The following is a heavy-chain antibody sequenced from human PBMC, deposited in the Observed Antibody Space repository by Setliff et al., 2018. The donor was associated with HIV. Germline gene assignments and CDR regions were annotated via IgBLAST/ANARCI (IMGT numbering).Heavy chain of an antibody. D-gene: IGHD3-3*01. CDR1: GGSISSSSYY. CDR2: IYHSGST. V-gene: IGHV4-39*01. CDR3: ARQSITIFGVVISGFDP. Sequence: ASETLSLTCTVSGGSISSSSYYWGWIRQPPGKGLEWIGSIYHSGSTYYNPSLKSRVTISVDTSKNQVSLRLTSVTAADTAVYYCARQSITIFGVVISGFDPWGQGTLVTVSS. J-gene: IGHJ5*02.